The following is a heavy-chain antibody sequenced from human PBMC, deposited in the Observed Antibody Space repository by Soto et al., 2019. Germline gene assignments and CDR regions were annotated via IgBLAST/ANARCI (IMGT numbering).Heavy chain of an antibody. J-gene: IGHJ4*02. V-gene: IGHV3-11*01. CDR2: ISSSGSTI. CDR3: ARDWAVIVVLPAAKNTTGYSCGSLPIYFDY. D-gene: IGHD2-2*01. Sequence: GGSLRLSCAASGFTFSDYYMSWIRQAPGKGLEWVSYISSSGSTIYYADSVKGRITNSRDNAKNSLYLQMNRLRAEDTALYYCARDWAVIVVLPAAKNTTGYSCGSLPIYFDYWGQGTLVTVSS. CDR1: GFTFSDYY.